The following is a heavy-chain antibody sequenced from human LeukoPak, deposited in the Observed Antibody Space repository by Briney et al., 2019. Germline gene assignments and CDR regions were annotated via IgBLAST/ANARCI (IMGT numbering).Heavy chain of an antibody. CDR1: GGSFSGYY. V-gene: IGHV4-34*01. CDR2: INHSGST. CDR3: ARTPRWFGDQRFQYYFDY. Sequence: PSETLSLTCAVSGGSFSGYYWSWIRQPPGKGLEWIGEINHSGSTNYNPSLKSRVTISVDTSKNQFSLKLSSVTAADTAVYYCARTPRWFGDQRFQYYFDYWGQGTLVTVSS. D-gene: IGHD3-10*01. J-gene: IGHJ4*02.